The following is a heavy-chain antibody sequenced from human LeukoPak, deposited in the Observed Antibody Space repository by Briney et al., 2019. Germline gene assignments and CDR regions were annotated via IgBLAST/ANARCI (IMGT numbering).Heavy chain of an antibody. CDR2: IDYSGST. Sequence: PSETLSLTCAVSGGSIRSTSYYWAWIRQPPGKGLEWIGSIDYSGSTYYNPSLKSRVTISVDTSKNQFSLKLSSVTAADTALYCCASQRDYVFDIWGQGTMVTASS. D-gene: IGHD3/OR15-3a*01. V-gene: IGHV4-39*01. CDR1: GGSIRSTSYY. CDR3: ASQRDYVFDI. J-gene: IGHJ3*02.